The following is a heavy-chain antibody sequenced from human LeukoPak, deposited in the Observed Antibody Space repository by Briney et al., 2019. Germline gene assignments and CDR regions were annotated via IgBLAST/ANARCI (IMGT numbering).Heavy chain of an antibody. CDR2: IYSGGST. D-gene: IGHD4-17*01. CDR3: ARDGDYGDYVGYFQH. Sequence: GGSLRPSCAASGFTVSSNYMSWVRQAPGKGLEWVSVIYSGGSTYYADSVKGRFTISRDNSKNTLYLQMNSLRAEDTAVYYCARDGDYGDYVGYFQHWGQGTLVTVSS. V-gene: IGHV3-53*01. J-gene: IGHJ1*01. CDR1: GFTVSSNY.